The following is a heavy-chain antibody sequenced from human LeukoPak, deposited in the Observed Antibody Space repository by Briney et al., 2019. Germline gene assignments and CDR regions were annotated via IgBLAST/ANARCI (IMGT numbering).Heavy chain of an antibody. CDR1: GFTFSTYA. D-gene: IGHD4-17*01. Sequence: PGGSLRLSCAASGFTFSTYAMSWVRQAPGKELEWVSAIFSGGGNTYYADSVKGRFTISRDNSKNTLYLQMNSLRVEDTAIYYCAKKGGSGDYLYFFDFWGQGTLVTVSS. J-gene: IGHJ4*02. V-gene: IGHV3-23*01. CDR2: IFSGGGNT. CDR3: AKKGGSGDYLYFFDF.